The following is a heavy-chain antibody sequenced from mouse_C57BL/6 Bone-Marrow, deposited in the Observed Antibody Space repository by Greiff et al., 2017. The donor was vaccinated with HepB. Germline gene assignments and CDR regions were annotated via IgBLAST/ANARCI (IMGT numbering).Heavy chain of an antibody. CDR1: GYTFTSYG. V-gene: IGHV1-81*01. Sequence: VKLQESGAELARPGASVKLSCKASGYTFTSYGISWVKQRTGQGLEWIGEIYPRSGNTYYNEKFKGKATLTADKSSSTAYMELRSLTSEDSAVYFCARSAITTVVATDYWGQGTTLTVSS. J-gene: IGHJ2*01. D-gene: IGHD1-1*01. CDR2: IYPRSGNT. CDR3: ARSAITTVVATDY.